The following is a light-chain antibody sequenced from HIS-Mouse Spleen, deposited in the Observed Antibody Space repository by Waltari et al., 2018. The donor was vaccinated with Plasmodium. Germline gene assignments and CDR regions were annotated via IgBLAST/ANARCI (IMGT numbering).Light chain of an antibody. CDR2: QDS. V-gene: IGLV3-1*01. Sequence: SYELTQPPSVSVSPGQTASITCSGDKLGDKYACWYQQKPGQSPVLVIYQDSKRPSGIPERFSGCNSGNTATLTISGSHAMDEADYYCQAWDSSTAWVFGGGTKLTVL. CDR1: KLGDKY. J-gene: IGLJ2*01. CDR3: QAWDSSTAWV.